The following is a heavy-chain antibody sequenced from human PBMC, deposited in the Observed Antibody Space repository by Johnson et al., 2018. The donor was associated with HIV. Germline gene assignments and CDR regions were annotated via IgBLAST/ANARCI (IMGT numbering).Heavy chain of an antibody. CDR1: GFTFSNAW. CDR2: IKSKTDGGTT. D-gene: IGHD3-16*01. CDR3: AKVGDSPDALDI. Sequence: MLLVESGGGLVKPGGSLRLSCAASGFTFSNAWMSWVRQAPGKGLEWVGRIKSKTDGGTTDYAAPVKGRFTISRDDSKNTLYLQMNSLRAEDTAVYYCAKVGDSPDALDIWGQGTMVTVSS. V-gene: IGHV3-15*01. J-gene: IGHJ3*02.